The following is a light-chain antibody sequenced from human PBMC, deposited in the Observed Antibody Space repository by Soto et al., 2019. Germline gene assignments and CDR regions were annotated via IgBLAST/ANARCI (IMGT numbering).Light chain of an antibody. CDR3: QQCGSSHWT. Sequence: EIVLTQSPGTLSSSPGERATLSCRASQSVSSYYLAWYQQKPGQAPRLLIYAASSRATGIPDRFSGGGSGTDFTLTISRLEYEDFELYYCQQCGSSHWTLRQGTKV. CDR1: QSVSSYY. J-gene: IGKJ1*01. CDR2: AAS. V-gene: IGKV3-20*01.